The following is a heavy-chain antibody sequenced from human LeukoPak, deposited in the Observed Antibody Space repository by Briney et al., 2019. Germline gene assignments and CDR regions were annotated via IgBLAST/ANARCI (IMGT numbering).Heavy chain of an antibody. CDR3: ARHVTISGPYDASDI. CDR1: GRSVSSYY. V-gene: IGHV4-59*08. Sequence: SETLSLTCTLSGRSVSSYYWSWIRQPPGKGLEWIGYIYYSGGTDYNPSLKSRVTISVDTSKNQFSLKLRSVTAADTAVYYCARHVTISGPYDASDIWGQGTMVTVSP. D-gene: IGHD5-24*01. CDR2: IYYSGGT. J-gene: IGHJ3*02.